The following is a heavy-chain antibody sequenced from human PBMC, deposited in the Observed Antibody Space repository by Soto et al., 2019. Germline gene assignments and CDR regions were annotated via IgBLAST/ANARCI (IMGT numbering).Heavy chain of an antibody. J-gene: IGHJ4*02. CDR2: IYHSGST. Sequence: QVQLQESGPGLVKPSGTLSLTCAVSGGSISSSNWWSWVRQPPGKGLQWIGEIYHSGSTNYIPSLKPRVTISVDKSRNQFSLKLSSVTAADTAVYYCARRWGEGRVDYWGQGTLVTVSS. CDR1: GGSISSSNW. D-gene: IGHD3-10*01. V-gene: IGHV4-4*02. CDR3: ARRWGEGRVDY.